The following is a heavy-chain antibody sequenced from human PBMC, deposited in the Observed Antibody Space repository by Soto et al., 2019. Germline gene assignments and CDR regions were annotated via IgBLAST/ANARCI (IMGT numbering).Heavy chain of an antibody. J-gene: IGHJ4*02. V-gene: IGHV3-7*04. D-gene: IGHD1-1*01. CDR1: GFTFSSYW. CDR2: IKQDGSEK. CDR3: ARGLVAEQLDY. Sequence: PGGSLRLSCAASGFTFSSYWMSWVRQAPGKGLEWVANIKQDGSEKWYVASVKGRFTISRDDAKNSLSLQINSLRAEDTALYSCARGLVAEQLDYWGGGTLVTVSS.